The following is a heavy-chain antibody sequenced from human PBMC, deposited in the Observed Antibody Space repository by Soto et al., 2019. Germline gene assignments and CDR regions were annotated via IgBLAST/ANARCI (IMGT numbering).Heavy chain of an antibody. CDR1: GYSFTSYW. D-gene: IGHD5-12*01. V-gene: IGHV5-10-1*01. CDR3: ARRSGYSGYDPYYYYGMDV. J-gene: IGHJ6*02. CDR2: IDPSDSYT. Sequence: GESLKISCKGSGYSFTSYWISWVRQMPGKGLEWMGRIDPSDSYTNYSPSFQGHVTISADKSISTAYLQWSSLKASDTAMYYCARRSGYSGYDPYYYYGMDVWGQGTTVTVSS.